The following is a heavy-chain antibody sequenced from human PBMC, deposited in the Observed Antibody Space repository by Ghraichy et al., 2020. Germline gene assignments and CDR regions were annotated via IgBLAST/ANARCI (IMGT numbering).Heavy chain of an antibody. CDR2: ISAYNGNT. Sequence: ASVEVSCKASGYTFTSYGISWVRQAPGQGLEWMGWISAYNGNTNYAQKLQGRVTMTTDTSTSTAYMELRSLRSDDTAVYYCARDNSDIVVVPAAIGWFDPWGQGTLVTVSS. J-gene: IGHJ5*02. CDR3: ARDNSDIVVVPAAIGWFDP. D-gene: IGHD2-2*01. CDR1: GYTFTSYG. V-gene: IGHV1-18*01.